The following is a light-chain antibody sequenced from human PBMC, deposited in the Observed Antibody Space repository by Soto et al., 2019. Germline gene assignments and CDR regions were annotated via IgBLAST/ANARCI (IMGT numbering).Light chain of an antibody. V-gene: IGLV3-21*04. J-gene: IGLJ1*01. CDR2: YDR. Sequence: SYELTQPPSVSVAPEKTARITCGGNNIGSKRVHWYRQKPGQAPVLVIYYDRDRPSGIRERFSGSNSGNTATLTISRVEAGDEADYYCQVWDITTDHYVFGTGTKVTVL. CDR1: NIGSKR. CDR3: QVWDITTDHYV.